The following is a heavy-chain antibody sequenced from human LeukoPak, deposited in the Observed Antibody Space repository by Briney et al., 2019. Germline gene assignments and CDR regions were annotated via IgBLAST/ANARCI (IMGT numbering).Heavy chain of an antibody. Sequence: GESLKISCKGSGYSFTSYWIGWVRQMPGKGLEWMGIIYPGDSDTRYSPSFQGQVTISADKSISTAYLQWSSLKASDTAMYYCARQRGSGSYVDYFDYWGQGTLVTVSS. CDR3: ARQRGSGSYVDYFDY. CDR1: GYSFTSYW. J-gene: IGHJ4*02. D-gene: IGHD3-10*01. CDR2: IYPGDSDT. V-gene: IGHV5-51*01.